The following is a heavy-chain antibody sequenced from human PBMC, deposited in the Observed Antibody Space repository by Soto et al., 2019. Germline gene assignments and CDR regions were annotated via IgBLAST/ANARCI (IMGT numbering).Heavy chain of an antibody. D-gene: IGHD3-16*02. V-gene: IGHV3-74*01. CDR3: ARDLEYDYIWGSYRYRPDAFDI. J-gene: IGHJ3*02. Sequence: GGSLRLSCAASGFTFSSYWMHWVRQAPGKGLVWVSRINSDGSSTSYADSVKGRFTISRDSAKNTLYLQMNSLRAEDTAVYYCARDLEYDYIWGSYRYRPDAFDIWGQGTMVTVSS. CDR2: INSDGSST. CDR1: GFTFSSYW.